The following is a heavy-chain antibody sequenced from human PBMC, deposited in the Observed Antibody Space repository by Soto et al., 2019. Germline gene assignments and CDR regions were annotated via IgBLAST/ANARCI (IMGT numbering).Heavy chain of an antibody. CDR1: GFTVSSKY. Sequence: GGSLRLSCAASGFTVSSKYMNWVRQAPGKGLEWVSLIWSTGLAYYADSVRGRFTSSRDISKNILFIQKNNLRADVLAIYYCARELPPDLWGHGSLVTVSS. J-gene: IGHJ5*02. CDR2: IWSTGLA. V-gene: IGHV3-53*01. D-gene: IGHD2-15*01. CDR3: ARELPPDL.